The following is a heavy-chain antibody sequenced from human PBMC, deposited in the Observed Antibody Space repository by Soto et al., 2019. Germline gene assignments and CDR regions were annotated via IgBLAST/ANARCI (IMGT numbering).Heavy chain of an antibody. V-gene: IGHV4-59*07. D-gene: IGHD6-13*01. CDR2: IYYRGST. CDR1: GGSISGYY. CDR3: ARQQLLPFYYALYV. J-gene: IGHJ6*02. Sequence: QVQLQESGPGLVKPSDTLYLTCTVSGGSISGYYWSWIRQPPGKGLEYIGYIYYRGSTKYNPSLTSRVTMSVDTYRNQFALKVKSVTAADTDVDYCARQQLLPFYYALYVWGQGTTVTVSS.